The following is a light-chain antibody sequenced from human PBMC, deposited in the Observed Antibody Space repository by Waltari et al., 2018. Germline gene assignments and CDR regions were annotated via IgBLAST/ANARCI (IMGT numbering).Light chain of an antibody. CDR2: DTS. CDR1: QSVSRK. V-gene: IGKV3-15*01. Sequence: EIMMTQSPATLSVSPGERATLSCRVSQSVSRKLAWYQQKPGQAPRLLIYDTSSRATDIPARFSGSGSGTEFTLTISSLQSEDFAVYYCQQYSNWPPWTFSKGTKVEI. J-gene: IGKJ1*01. CDR3: QQYSNWPPWT.